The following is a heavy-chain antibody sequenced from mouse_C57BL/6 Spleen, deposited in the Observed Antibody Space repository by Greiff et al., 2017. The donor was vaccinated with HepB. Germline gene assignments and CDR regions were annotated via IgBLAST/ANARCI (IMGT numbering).Heavy chain of an antibody. V-gene: IGHV10-1*01. J-gene: IGHJ4*01. CDR1: GFSFNTYA. CDR2: IRSKSNNYAT. CDR3: VRHERRSAMDY. Sequence: EVMLVESGGGLVQPKGSLKLSCAASGFSFNTYAMNWVRQAPGKGLEWVARIRSKSNNYATYYADSVKDRFTISRDDSESMLYLQMNNLKTEDTAMYYCVRHERRSAMDYWGQGTSVTVSS.